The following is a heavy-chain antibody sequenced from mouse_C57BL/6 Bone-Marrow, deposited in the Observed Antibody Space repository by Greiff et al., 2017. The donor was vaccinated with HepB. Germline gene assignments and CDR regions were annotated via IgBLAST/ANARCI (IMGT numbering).Heavy chain of an antibody. V-gene: IGHV1-69*01. CDR2: IDPSDSYT. CDR1: GYTFTSYW. CDR3: ARWLLRAMDY. Sequence: VQLQQPGAELVMPGASVKLSCKASGYTFTSYWMHWVKQRPGQGLEWIGEIDPSDSYTNYNQKFKGKSTLTVDKSSSTAYMPLSSLTSEDSAVYYCARWLLRAMDYWGQGTSVTVSS. D-gene: IGHD2-3*01. J-gene: IGHJ4*01.